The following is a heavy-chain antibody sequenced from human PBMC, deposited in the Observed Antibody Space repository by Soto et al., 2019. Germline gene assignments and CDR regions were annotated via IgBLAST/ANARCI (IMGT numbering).Heavy chain of an antibody. CDR2: IYYSGST. Sequence: SETLSLTCTVSGGSISSYYWSWIRQPPGKGLEWIGYIYYSGSTNYNPSLKSRVTISVDTSKNQFSLKLSSVTAADTAVYYCARGVRGSKWDYYYYGMDVWGKGTTVTVSA. CDR1: GGSISSYY. D-gene: IGHD1-26*01. CDR3: ARGVRGSKWDYYYYGMDV. J-gene: IGHJ6*04. V-gene: IGHV4-59*01.